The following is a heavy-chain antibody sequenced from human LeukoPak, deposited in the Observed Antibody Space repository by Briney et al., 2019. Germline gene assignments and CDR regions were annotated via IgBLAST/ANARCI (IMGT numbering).Heavy chain of an antibody. Sequence: GGSLRLSCAASGFTFSHYAMSWVRQAPGRGVEGFSAINGSGGRTYYADSVKGRFTISRDNSKNTLYLQMNSLRAEDTAVYYCAKDPAYSTVTLFDYWGQGTLVTVSS. J-gene: IGHJ4*02. CDR2: INGSGGRT. CDR3: AKDPAYSTVTLFDY. CDR1: GFTFSHYA. D-gene: IGHD4-17*01. V-gene: IGHV3-23*01.